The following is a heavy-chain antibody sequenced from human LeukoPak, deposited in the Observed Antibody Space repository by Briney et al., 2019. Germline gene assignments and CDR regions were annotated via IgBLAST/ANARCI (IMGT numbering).Heavy chain of an antibody. CDR3: ARADERTRGAFDI. CDR2: ISSSSSYI. D-gene: IGHD1-7*01. CDR1: GFTFSSYS. J-gene: IGHJ3*02. V-gene: IGHV3-21*01. Sequence: GRSLRLSCAASGFTFSSYSMNWVRQAPGKGLEWVSSISSSSSYIYYADSVKGRFTISRDNAKNSLYLQMNSLRAEDTAVYYCARADERTRGAFDIWGQGTMVTVSS.